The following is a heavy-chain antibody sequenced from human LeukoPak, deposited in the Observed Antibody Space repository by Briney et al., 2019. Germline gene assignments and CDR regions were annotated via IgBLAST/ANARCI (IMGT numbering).Heavy chain of an antibody. CDR1: GYIFSSYW. CDR2: IYPGDSET. CDR3: AKYSESTTKFDP. J-gene: IGHJ5*02. Sequence: GESLKIFCKGSGYIFSSYWIAWVRQMPGKGLEWMGIIYPGDSETRYSPSFQGQVAMSADKSISTAYLQWSSLRDSDTGMYYCAKYSESTTKFDPWGQGTLVTVSS. D-gene: IGHD2/OR15-2a*01. V-gene: IGHV5-51*01.